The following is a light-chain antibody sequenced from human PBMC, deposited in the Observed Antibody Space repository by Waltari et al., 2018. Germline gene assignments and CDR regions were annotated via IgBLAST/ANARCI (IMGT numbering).Light chain of an antibody. CDR1: QRISSW. Sequence: DIQMNQSPSTLSASVGDRVTITGRASQRISSWLAWYQQKPGKAPKLLIYKASSLESGVPSRFSGSGSGTEFTLTISSLQPDDFATYYCQQYNSYSTFGQGTKVEIK. J-gene: IGKJ1*01. CDR3: QQYNSYST. CDR2: KAS. V-gene: IGKV1-5*03.